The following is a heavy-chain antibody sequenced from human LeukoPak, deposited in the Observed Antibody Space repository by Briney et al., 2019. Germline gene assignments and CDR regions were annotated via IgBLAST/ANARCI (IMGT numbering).Heavy chain of an antibody. CDR3: AGAGGVFGVVTRNYFDY. D-gene: IGHD3-3*01. CDR2: ISGSGGST. J-gene: IGHJ4*02. V-gene: IGHV3-23*01. Sequence: PGGSLRLSCAASGFTFSSYAMSWVRQAPGKGLEWVSAISGSGGSTYYADSVEGRFTISRDNSKNTLYLQMNSLRAEDTAVYYCAGAGGVFGVVTRNYFDYWGQGTLVTVSS. CDR1: GFTFSSYA.